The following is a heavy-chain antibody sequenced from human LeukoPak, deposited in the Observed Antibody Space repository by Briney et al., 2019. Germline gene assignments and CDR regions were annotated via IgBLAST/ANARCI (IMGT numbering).Heavy chain of an antibody. D-gene: IGHD6-19*01. J-gene: IGHJ4*02. V-gene: IGHV5-51*01. CDR2: IYPGDSDT. CDR1: GYSFTSYW. Sequence: RGESLKISCKGSGYSFTSYWIGWVRQMPGKGLEWMGIIYPGDSDTRYSPSFQGQVTISADKSISTAYLQWSSLKASDTAMYYCARLGVYSSGWHREKFVDYWGQGTLVTVSS. CDR3: ARLGVYSSGWHREKFVDY.